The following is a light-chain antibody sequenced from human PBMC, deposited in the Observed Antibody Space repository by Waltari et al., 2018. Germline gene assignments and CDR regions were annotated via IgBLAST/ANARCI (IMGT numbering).Light chain of an antibody. V-gene: IGLV2-11*01. CDR2: DVN. J-gene: IGLJ2*01. CDR3: CSYAGSYILV. CDR1: SSDVGGYNY. Sequence: QSALTQPRSVSGSPGQSVTISCTRTSSDVGGYNYVSWYQQHPGKAPKRMIYDVNKRPSGVPDRFSGSKSGNTASLTISGLQAEDEADFYCCSYAGSYILVFGGGTKLTVL.